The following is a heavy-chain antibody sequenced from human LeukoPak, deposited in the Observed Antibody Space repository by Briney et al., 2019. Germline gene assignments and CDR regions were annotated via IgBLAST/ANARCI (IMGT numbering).Heavy chain of an antibody. V-gene: IGHV3-7*01. CDR2: IKKDGSDK. CDR1: GFTFSNYW. J-gene: IGHJ4*02. D-gene: IGHD2-15*01. CDR3: TGGPGY. Sequence: GGSLRLTCAASGFTFSNYWMSWVRQAPGKGLEWVANIKKDGSDKYYVDSVKGRFTISGDNAKKSLFLQMNSLRAEDTAVYYCTGGPGYWGQGTLVTVSS.